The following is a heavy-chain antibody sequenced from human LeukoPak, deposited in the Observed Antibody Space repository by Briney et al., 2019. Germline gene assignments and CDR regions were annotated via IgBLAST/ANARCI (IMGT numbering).Heavy chain of an antibody. CDR2: IRYDGSVQ. CDR1: GFAFSTYG. D-gene: IGHD2/OR15-2a*01. CDR3: ATGRGYFAIHYYMDV. J-gene: IGHJ6*03. Sequence: GGSLRLSCAASGFAFSTYGMHWVRQAPDKGLEWVAFIRYDGSVQYYTDSVTGRFTISRDNSKNALYLQMDSLRDEDTDVYSCATGRGYFAIHYYMDVWGKGTTVTVSS. V-gene: IGHV3-30*02.